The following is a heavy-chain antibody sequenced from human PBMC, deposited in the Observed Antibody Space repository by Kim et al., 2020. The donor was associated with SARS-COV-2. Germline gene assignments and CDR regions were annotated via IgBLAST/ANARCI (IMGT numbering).Heavy chain of an antibody. V-gene: IGHV1-8*01. J-gene: IGHJ6*02. CDR3: ARGSSYGSGSYYSSPYYYGMDD. CDR2: MNPNSGNT. CDR1: RYTFTSYD. Sequence: ASLKVSCKASRYTFTSYDINWVRQATGQGLEWMGWMNPNSGNTGYAQKFQGRVTMTRNTSISTAYMELSSLRSEDTAVYYCARGSSYGSGSYYSSPYYYGMDDWGQGTTVTVSS. D-gene: IGHD3-10*01.